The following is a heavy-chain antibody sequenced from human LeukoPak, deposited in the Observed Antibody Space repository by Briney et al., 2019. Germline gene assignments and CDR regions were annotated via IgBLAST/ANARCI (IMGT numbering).Heavy chain of an antibody. V-gene: IGHV7-4-1*02. Sequence: ASVKVSCKASGYTFTSYAMNWVRRAPGQGLEWMGWINTNTGNPTYAQGFTGRFVFSLDTSVSTAYLQISSLKAEDTAVYYCARALYYYDSSGYPPGWVDYYYMDVWGKGTTVTVSS. CDR1: GYTFTSYA. D-gene: IGHD3-22*01. CDR3: ARALYYYDSSGYPPGWVDYYYMDV. J-gene: IGHJ6*03. CDR2: INTNTGNP.